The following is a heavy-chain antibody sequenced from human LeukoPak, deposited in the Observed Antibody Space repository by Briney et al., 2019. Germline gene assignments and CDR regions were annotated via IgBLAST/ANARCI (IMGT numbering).Heavy chain of an antibody. CDR2: ISSSGIST. V-gene: IGHV3-21*01. J-gene: IGHJ3*02. D-gene: IGHD1-1*01. CDR3: ARDMEPDAFDI. CDR1: GFTFSDYS. Sequence: GGSLRLSCAASGFTFSDYSMNWVRQAPGKGLEWVSSISSSGISTHYADSVKGRFTISRDNAKNSLDLQMNSLRAEDTALYYCARDMEPDAFDIWGQGTMVTVSS.